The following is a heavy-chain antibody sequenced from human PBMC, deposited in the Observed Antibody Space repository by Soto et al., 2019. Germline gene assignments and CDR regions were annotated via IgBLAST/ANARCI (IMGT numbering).Heavy chain of an antibody. CDR2: FDPEDGET. D-gene: IGHD3-3*01. CDR1: GYTLTELS. Sequence: ASVKVSCKVSGYTLTELSMHWVRQAPGKGLEWMGGFDPEDGETIYAQKFQGRVTMTEETSTDTAYMELSSLRSEDTAVYYCATPPLGVGYAFDIWGQGTMVTVSS. CDR3: ATPPLGVGYAFDI. V-gene: IGHV1-24*01. J-gene: IGHJ3*02.